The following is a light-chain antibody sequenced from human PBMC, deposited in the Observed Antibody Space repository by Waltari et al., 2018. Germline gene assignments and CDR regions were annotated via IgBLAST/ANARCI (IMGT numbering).Light chain of an antibody. Sequence: DIQMTQSPSSLSASVGARVTITCRASQSIATYLSWYQQKPGKAPKFLIYAASGLQSGVPSRFSGSGSGTDFTLTNSSLQPEDFATYYCQQSYSMFALTFGGGTKVEIK. J-gene: IGKJ4*01. CDR1: QSIATY. CDR3: QQSYSMFALT. CDR2: AAS. V-gene: IGKV1-39*01.